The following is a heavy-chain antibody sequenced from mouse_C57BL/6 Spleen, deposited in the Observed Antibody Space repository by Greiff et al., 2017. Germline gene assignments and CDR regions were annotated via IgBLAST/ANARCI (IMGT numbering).Heavy chain of an antibody. CDR2: INPNNGGT. V-gene: IGHV1-26*01. CDR1: GYSFTNYC. Sequence: VQLQQSGPELVKPGASVKISCTASGYSFTNYCMSWVKQSHGKSLEWIGDINPNNGGTSYNQKFKGMATLTVDKSSSTAYMQLRSLTSEDSAVYYCARRDDAMDYWGQGTTVTVDS. CDR3: ARRDDAMDY. J-gene: IGHJ4*01.